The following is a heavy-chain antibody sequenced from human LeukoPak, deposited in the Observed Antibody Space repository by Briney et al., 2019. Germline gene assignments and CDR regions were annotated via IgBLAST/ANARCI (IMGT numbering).Heavy chain of an antibody. CDR3: ARVSMIVVAPIFDY. J-gene: IGHJ4*02. D-gene: IGHD3-22*01. V-gene: IGHV4-34*01. CDR1: GGSFSGYY. CDR2: INHSGNS. Sequence: PSETLSLTCAVYGGSFSGYYWSWIRQSPGKGLEWIGEINHSGNSKYNPSLKSRVTISLDTSKNQFSLKLSSVTAADTAVYYCARVSMIVVAPIFDYWGQGTLVTVSS.